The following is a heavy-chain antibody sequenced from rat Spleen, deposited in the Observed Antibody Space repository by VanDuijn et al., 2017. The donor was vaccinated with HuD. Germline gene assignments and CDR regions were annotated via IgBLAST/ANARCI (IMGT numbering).Heavy chain of an antibody. Sequence: EVKLVESGGGLVQPGRSLRLSCAASGFIFSNYYMAWVRQAPTKGLEWVATISYDGSSTYYRDSVKGRFTISRDNAKSTLYLQMDSLRSEDTATYYCARHGTTGSYEGYFDYWGQGVMVTVSS. CDR1: GFIFSNYY. CDR3: ARHGTTGSYEGYFDY. D-gene: IGHD1-1*01. V-gene: IGHV5-29*01. CDR2: ISYDGSST. J-gene: IGHJ2*01.